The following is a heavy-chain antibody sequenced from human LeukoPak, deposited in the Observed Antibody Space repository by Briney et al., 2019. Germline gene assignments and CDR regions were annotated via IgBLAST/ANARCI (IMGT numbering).Heavy chain of an antibody. J-gene: IGHJ3*02. D-gene: IGHD2-21*01. CDR2: INPSGGST. Sequence: EASVKVSCKASGYTIISYYIHWVRQAPGQGLEWMGIINPSGGSTSYAQKFQGRLTMTRDTSTSTVHMELSSLRSEDTAVYYCARVGIVFVAFDIWGQGTMVTVSS. CDR3: ARVGIVFVAFDI. V-gene: IGHV1-46*01. CDR1: GYTIISYY.